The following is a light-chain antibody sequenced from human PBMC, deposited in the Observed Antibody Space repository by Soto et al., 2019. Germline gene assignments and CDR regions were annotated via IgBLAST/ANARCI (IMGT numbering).Light chain of an antibody. CDR2: DVS. Sequence: QSALTQPASVSGSPGQSITISCTGTSSDVGGYNYVSWYQQHPGKAPKLMIYDVSNRPSGVSNRFSGSKSGNTASLTISGLQAEDEADYYCSSYTISSTSYTFGTGTQLTVL. CDR1: SSDVGGYNY. J-gene: IGLJ1*01. CDR3: SSYTISSTSYT. V-gene: IGLV2-14*01.